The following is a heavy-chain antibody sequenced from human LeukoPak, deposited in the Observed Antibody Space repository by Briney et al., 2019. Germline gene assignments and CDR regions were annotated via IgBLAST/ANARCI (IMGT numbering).Heavy chain of an antibody. CDR1: GFTVSNKY. CDR3: ARLITGYFDY. Sequence: PGGSLRLSCAASGFTVSNKYMTWVRQAPGKGLEWVSLIYSDGRTYYADSVKGRFTISRDNAKNSLYLQMSSLRAEDTAVYYCARLITGYFDYWGQGTLVTVSS. CDR2: IYSDGRT. D-gene: IGHD1-14*01. J-gene: IGHJ4*02. V-gene: IGHV3-53*01.